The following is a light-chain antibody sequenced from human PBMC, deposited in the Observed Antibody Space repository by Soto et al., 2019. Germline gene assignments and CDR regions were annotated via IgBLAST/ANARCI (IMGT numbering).Light chain of an antibody. CDR2: DAS. V-gene: IGKV1-33*01. CDR3: QQEV. Sequence: DIQMTQSPSSLSASVGDRVTITCQASQDISNYLNWYQQKPGKAPKLLIYDASNLETGVPSRFSGSGAGTDFTFTISSLQPEDIATYYCQQEVFGQGTKLEIK. J-gene: IGKJ2*01. CDR1: QDISNY.